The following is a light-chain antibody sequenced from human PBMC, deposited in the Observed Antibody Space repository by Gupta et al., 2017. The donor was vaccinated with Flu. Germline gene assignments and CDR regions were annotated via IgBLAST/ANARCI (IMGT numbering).Light chain of an antibody. Sequence: DIQLTQSPSFLSASVGDRVTITCRASQGISNYLAWYQQETGNAPKLLIYSASSVQSGVPSMFSGSGSMKEFPLTISRLQPEYLATYYWQQLSPYLSFGGGTRVEIK. J-gene: IGKJ4*01. CDR3: QQLSPYLS. CDR2: SAS. V-gene: IGKV1-9*01. CDR1: QGISNY.